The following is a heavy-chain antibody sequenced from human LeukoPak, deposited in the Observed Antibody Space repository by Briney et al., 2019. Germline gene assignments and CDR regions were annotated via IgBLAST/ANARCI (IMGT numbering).Heavy chain of an antibody. CDR3: AREAVTTMGALDY. Sequence: PGGSLRLSCAASGFTFSSYSMNWVRQAPGKGLEWVSSISSSSSYIYYADSVKGRFTISRDNAKNSLYLQMNSLRAEDTAVYYCAREAVTTMGALDYWGQGTLVTVSS. V-gene: IGHV3-21*01. D-gene: IGHD4-17*01. CDR1: GFTFSSYS. J-gene: IGHJ4*02. CDR2: ISSSSSYI.